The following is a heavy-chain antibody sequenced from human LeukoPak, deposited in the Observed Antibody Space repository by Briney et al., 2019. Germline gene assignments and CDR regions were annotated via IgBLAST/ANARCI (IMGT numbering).Heavy chain of an antibody. CDR1: GFTFSSYG. V-gene: IGHV3-30*03. J-gene: IGHJ5*02. CDR3: ARGTQRWLQSPWNWFDP. CDR2: ISYDGSNK. Sequence: GGSLRLSCAASGFTFSSYGMHWVRRAPGKGLEWVAVISYDGSNKYYADSVKGRFTISRDNSKNTLYLQMNSLRAEDTAVYYCARGTQRWLQSPWNWFDPWGQGTLVTVSS. D-gene: IGHD5-24*01.